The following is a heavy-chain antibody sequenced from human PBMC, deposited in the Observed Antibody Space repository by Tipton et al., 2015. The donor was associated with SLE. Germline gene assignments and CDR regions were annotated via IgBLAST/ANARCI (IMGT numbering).Heavy chain of an antibody. Sequence: TLSLTCTVSGGSISRFGYYWSWIRQHPGKGLEWIGYIYHTGSTYYNPSLESRLTISIDTSKNQFSLRLTSVTAADAAVYYCARDSLNWGTYYPGIDVWGQGTAGTVSS. CDR2: IYHTGST. J-gene: IGHJ6*02. CDR1: GGSISRFGYY. V-gene: IGHV4-31*03. CDR3: ARDSLNWGTYYPGIDV. D-gene: IGHD7-27*01.